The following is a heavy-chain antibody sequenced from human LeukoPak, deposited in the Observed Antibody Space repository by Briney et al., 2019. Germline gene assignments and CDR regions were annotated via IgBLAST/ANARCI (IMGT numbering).Heavy chain of an antibody. Sequence: GGSLRLSCAASGFTFSSYGMHWVRQAPGKGLEWVAFIRYDGSNKYYADSVKGRFTISRDNSKNTLYLQMNSLRAEDTAVYYCARDATPYYDFWSGFIYYFDYWGQGTLVTVSS. D-gene: IGHD3-3*01. V-gene: IGHV3-30*02. CDR1: GFTFSSYG. CDR3: ARDATPYYDFWSGFIYYFDY. J-gene: IGHJ4*02. CDR2: IRYDGSNK.